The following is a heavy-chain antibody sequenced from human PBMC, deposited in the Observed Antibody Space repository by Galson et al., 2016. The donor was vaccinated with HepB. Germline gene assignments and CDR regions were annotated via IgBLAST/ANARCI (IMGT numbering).Heavy chain of an antibody. CDR1: GFAFSNFH. CDR3: ARYGDEAGWNFHQ. CDR2: IKEDASKA. Sequence: SLRLSCAASGFAFSNFHMGWVRQAPGKGLEWVASIKEDASKAFYADSVKGRFTISRDNVEDSLSLQMNSLRSEDTAVYYCARYGDEAGWNFHQWGQGTLVTVSS. J-gene: IGHJ1*01. D-gene: IGHD6-19*01. V-gene: IGHV3-7*03.